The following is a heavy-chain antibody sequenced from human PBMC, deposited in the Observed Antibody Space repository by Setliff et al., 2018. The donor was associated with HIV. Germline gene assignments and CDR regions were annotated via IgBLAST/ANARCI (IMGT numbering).Heavy chain of an antibody. CDR3: ARAMRGVVVTNMYYYYGMDV. Sequence: PSETLSLTCTVSGYSISSGYYWGWIRQPPGKGLEWIGRINHSGITYYNPSLKSLVTISVDTSKNQFSLKLSSVTDADTAAYYCARAMRGVVVTNMYYYYGMDVWGRGSTVTVSS. D-gene: IGHD2-21*02. V-gene: IGHV4-38-2*02. CDR2: INHSGIT. CDR1: GYSISSGYY. J-gene: IGHJ6*02.